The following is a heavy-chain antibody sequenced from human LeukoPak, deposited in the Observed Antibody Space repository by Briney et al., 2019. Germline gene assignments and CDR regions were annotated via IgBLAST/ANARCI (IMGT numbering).Heavy chain of an antibody. CDR3: ARDFYDSSGYYSVS. CDR2: MYYSGST. D-gene: IGHD3-22*01. J-gene: IGHJ4*02. CDR1: ADSISSYY. V-gene: IGHV4-59*08. Sequence: SETLSLTCTVSADSISSYYWTWIRQPPGKGLEWIGSMYYSGSTNYNPSLKSRVTISVDTSKNQFSLKLSSVTAADTAVYYCARDFYDSSGYYSVSWGQGTLVTVSS.